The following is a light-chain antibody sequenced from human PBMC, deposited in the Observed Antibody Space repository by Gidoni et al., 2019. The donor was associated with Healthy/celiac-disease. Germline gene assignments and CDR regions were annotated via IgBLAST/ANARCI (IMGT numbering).Light chain of an antibody. CDR1: PNGSSSY. Sequence: IVFPPSPRTLSLSPGERATLSCRASPNGSSSYLAWYQQKPGQAPRLLIYGASSRATGIPERFSGSGSGTDFTLTISRLEPEDFAVYYCQQYGSTLYTFGQXTKLEIK. CDR3: QQYGSTLYT. CDR2: GAS. V-gene: IGKV3-20*01. J-gene: IGKJ2*01.